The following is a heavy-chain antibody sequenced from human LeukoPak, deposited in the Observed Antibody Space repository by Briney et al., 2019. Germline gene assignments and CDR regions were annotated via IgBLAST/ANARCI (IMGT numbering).Heavy chain of an antibody. V-gene: IGHV4-59*08. CDR3: ARSNARDGYNFGY. CDR2: FYYSGAT. D-gene: IGHD5-24*01. CDR1: GGSISSSY. J-gene: IGHJ4*02. Sequence: SETLSLTCTVSGGSISSSYWSWIRQSPGKGLEWIGYFYYSGATNYNPSLKSRVTISVDTSKTQLSLKMTSMTAADTAVYYRARSNARDGYNFGYWGQGTLVTVSS.